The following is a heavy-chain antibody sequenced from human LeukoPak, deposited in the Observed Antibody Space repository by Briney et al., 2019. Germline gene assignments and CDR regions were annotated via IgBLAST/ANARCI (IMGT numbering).Heavy chain of an antibody. D-gene: IGHD6-13*01. J-gene: IGHJ4*02. CDR1: GFTLSSYE. V-gene: IGHV3-48*03. CDR2: ISSSGSTI. Sequence: GGSLRLSCAASGFTLSSYEMNWVRQAPGKGLEWVSYISSSGSTIYYADSVKGRFTISRDNAKNSLYLQMNSLRAEDTAVYYCARPFSWLSTGYYFDYWGQGTLVTVSS. CDR3: ARPFSWLSTGYYFDY.